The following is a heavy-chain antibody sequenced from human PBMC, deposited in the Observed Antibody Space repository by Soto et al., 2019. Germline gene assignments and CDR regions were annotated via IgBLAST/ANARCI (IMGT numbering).Heavy chain of an antibody. CDR2: ISYDGSNQ. CDR3: AKDQASGQGSFNS. J-gene: IGHJ4*02. Sequence: VKLVESGGGVGQPGGSLRLSCAASGFTFNIYGMHWVRQAPDKGLEWVALISYDGSNQYYADSVKGRFTISRDNSKNTLFLQMKSLRADDTAVYYCAKDQASGQGSFNSWGQGTLVTVSS. V-gene: IGHV3-30*18. CDR1: GFTFNIYG.